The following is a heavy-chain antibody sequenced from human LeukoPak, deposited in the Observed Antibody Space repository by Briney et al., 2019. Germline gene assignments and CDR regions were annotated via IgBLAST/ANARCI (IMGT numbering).Heavy chain of an antibody. J-gene: IGHJ3*02. CDR2: INHSGST. CDR1: GGSFRGYY. V-gene: IGHV4-34*01. Sequence: SETLSLTCAVYGGSFRGYYWSWIRQPPGKGLEWIGEINHSGSTNYNPSLKSRVTISVDTSKNQFSLKLSSVTAADTAVYYCARVRKDIVVVVAAKDDAFDIWGQGTMVTVSS. D-gene: IGHD2-15*01. CDR3: ARVRKDIVVVVAAKDDAFDI.